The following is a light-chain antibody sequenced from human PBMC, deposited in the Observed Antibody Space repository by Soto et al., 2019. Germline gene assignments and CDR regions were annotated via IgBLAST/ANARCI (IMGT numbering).Light chain of an antibody. CDR1: QSVSSSY. Sequence: DIELTQSPGTLSSSPGERDTITCRASQSVSSSYLAWFQKTPGEATRLLIYAASSIATGIPDRFSGSGSGTDFTLTISRLQPEDFAAYYCQQYGNAPFTFGHGTKVDIK. J-gene: IGKJ3*01. CDR3: QQYGNAPFT. CDR2: AAS. V-gene: IGKV3-20*01.